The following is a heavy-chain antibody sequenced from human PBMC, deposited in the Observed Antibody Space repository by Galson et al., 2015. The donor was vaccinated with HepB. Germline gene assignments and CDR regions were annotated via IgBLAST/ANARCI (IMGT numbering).Heavy chain of an antibody. CDR3: ARGDCSSTSCPFDY. CDR2: INHSGST. V-gene: IGHV4-34*01. CDR1: GGSFSGYY. Sequence: TLSLTCAVYGGSFSGYYWSWIRQPPGKGLEWIGEINHSGSTNYNPSLKSRVTISVDTSKNRFSLKLSSVTAADTAVYYCARGDCSSTSCPFDYWGQGTLVTVSS. J-gene: IGHJ4*02. D-gene: IGHD2-2*01.